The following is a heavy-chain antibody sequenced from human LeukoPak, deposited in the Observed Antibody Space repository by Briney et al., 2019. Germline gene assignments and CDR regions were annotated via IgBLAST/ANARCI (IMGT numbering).Heavy chain of an antibody. CDR1: GFTFSSYG. CDR2: IRYDGSNK. CDR3: AKDQRGYCSGGSCSDFDF. J-gene: IGHJ4*02. V-gene: IGHV3-30*02. Sequence: GGSLRLSCAASGFTFSSYGMHWVRQAPGKGLEWVAFIRYDGSNKYYADSVKGRFTISRDNSKNTLYLQMNSLRAEDTAVYYCAKDQRGYCSGGSCSDFDFRGQGTLVTVSS. D-gene: IGHD2-15*01.